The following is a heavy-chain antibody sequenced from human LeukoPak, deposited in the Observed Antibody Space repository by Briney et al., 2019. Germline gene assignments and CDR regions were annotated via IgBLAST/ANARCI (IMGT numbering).Heavy chain of an antibody. V-gene: IGHV1-2*06. CDR2: INPNSGGT. CDR3: ARVGYYDSSGYYDDYYYYGMDV. Sequence: ASVKVSCKASGYTFTGYYMHWVRQAPGQGLEWIGRINPNSGGTNYAQKFQGRVTMTRDTSISTAYMELSRLRSDDTAVYYRARVGYYDSSGYYDDYYYYGMDVWGQGTTVTVSS. J-gene: IGHJ6*02. CDR1: GYTFTGYY. D-gene: IGHD3-22*01.